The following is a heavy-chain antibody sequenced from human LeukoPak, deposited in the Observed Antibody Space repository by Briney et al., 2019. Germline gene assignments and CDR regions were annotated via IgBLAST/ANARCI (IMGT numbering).Heavy chain of an antibody. CDR3: ARKSASGNYPLDY. D-gene: IGHD3-10*01. V-gene: IGHV3-23*01. Sequence: GGSLRLSCAASGFTFSNYAMSWVRQAPGKGLEWVSTISGSGGSTHYSDSVKGRFTISRDNAKNTVFLQMSSLRAEDTALYYCARKSASGNYPLDYWGQGTLVTVSS. CDR2: ISGSGGST. CDR1: GFTFSNYA. J-gene: IGHJ4*02.